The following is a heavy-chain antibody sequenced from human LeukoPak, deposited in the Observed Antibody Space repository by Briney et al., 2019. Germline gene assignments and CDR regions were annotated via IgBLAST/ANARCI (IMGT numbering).Heavy chain of an antibody. CDR1: GGSMTSYY. J-gene: IGHJ3*02. D-gene: IGHD3-22*01. CDR2: IFSSGST. CDR3: SRGYPYDSSGPMPFDI. V-gene: IGHV4-4*07. Sequence: SETLSLTCTVSGGSMTSYYWRWIRQPAGKGLEWIGRIFSSGSTNYNPSLESRVTMSVDTPKSQFSLKLSSVTAADTAVYYCSRGYPYDSSGPMPFDIWGQGTLVTVSS.